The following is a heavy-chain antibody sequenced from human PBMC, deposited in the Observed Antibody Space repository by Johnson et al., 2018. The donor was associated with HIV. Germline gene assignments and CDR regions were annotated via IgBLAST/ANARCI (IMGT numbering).Heavy chain of an antibody. CDR2: ISYDGSNK. Sequence: VQLVESGGGLVQPGGSLRLSCAASGFTFISYAMHWVRQAPGKGLEWVAVISYDGSNKYYADSVKGRFTISRDNSKNTLYLQMNSLRAEDTAVYYCAKCGDADAFDIWGQGTMVTVSS. CDR1: GFTFISYA. CDR3: AKCGDADAFDI. D-gene: IGHD3-10*01. V-gene: IGHV3-30*04. J-gene: IGHJ3*02.